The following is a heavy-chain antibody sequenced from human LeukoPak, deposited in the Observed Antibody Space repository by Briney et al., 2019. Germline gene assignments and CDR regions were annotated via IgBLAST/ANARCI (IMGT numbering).Heavy chain of an antibody. J-gene: IGHJ6*02. CDR1: GYTFTSYY. CDR3: ARDQVRGVMGVDYYYYYGMDV. V-gene: IGHV1-46*01. D-gene: IGHD3-10*01. Sequence: ASVKVSCKASGYTFTSYYMHWVRQAPGQGLEWMGIINPSGGSTSYAQKFQGKVTMTRDTSTSTVYMELSSLRSEDTAVYYCARDQVRGVMGVDYYYYYGMDVWGQGTTVTVSS. CDR2: INPSGGST.